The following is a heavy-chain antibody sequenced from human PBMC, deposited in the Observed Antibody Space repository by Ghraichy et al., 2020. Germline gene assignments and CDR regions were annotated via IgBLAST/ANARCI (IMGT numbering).Heavy chain of an antibody. CDR1: GFSFGTHA. V-gene: IGHV3-30*04. D-gene: IGHD3-16*01. J-gene: IGHJ4*02. Sequence: GGSLRLSCVASGFSFGTHAMHWVRQAPGKGLEWLTLISYDGTNKYYADSVKGRFTISRDNSKNTLYLQMNSLTSDDSAVYYCARPGDHESRHLDNWGQGTLVTVSS. CDR2: ISYDGTNK. CDR3: ARPGDHESRHLDN.